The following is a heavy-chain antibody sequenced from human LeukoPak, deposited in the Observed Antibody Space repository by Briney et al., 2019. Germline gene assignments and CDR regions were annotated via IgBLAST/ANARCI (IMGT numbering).Heavy chain of an antibody. Sequence: APVTVSCKASGYTFTGYYMHWVRQAPGQGLEWMGWINPNSGGTNYAQKFQGRVTMTRDTSISTAYMELSRLRSDDTAVYYCARVVVAATPYYYYYYYMDVWGKGTTVTVSS. CDR1: GYTFTGYY. D-gene: IGHD2-15*01. CDR3: ARVVVAATPYYYYYYYMDV. CDR2: INPNSGGT. V-gene: IGHV1-2*02. J-gene: IGHJ6*03.